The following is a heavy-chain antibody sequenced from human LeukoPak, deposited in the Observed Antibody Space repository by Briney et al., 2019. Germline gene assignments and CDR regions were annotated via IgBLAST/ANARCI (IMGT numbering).Heavy chain of an antibody. CDR1: GFTFSSYE. D-gene: IGHD4-11*01. Sequence: PGGSLRLSCAASGFTFSSYEMNWIRQAPGKGLEWVSYISSSGSTIYYADSVKGRFTISRDNAKNSLYLQMNSLRAEDTAVYYCARDMTTVTSRALDYWGQGTLDSVSS. CDR3: ARDMTTVTSRALDY. CDR2: ISSSGSTI. J-gene: IGHJ4*02. V-gene: IGHV3-48*03.